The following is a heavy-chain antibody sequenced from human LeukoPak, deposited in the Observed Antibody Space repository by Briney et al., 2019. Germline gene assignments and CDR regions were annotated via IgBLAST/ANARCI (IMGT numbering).Heavy chain of an antibody. Sequence: HPGGPLTLSCAASGFPFSSYAMSGLRQSPGKGLEWVSAISGSGGSTYYADSVKGRFTISRDNSKNTLYLQMNSLRAEDTAVYYCAGHCSGGSCYWFDPWGQGTLVTVSS. J-gene: IGHJ5*02. CDR2: ISGSGGST. CDR1: GFPFSSYA. CDR3: AGHCSGGSCYWFDP. V-gene: IGHV3-23*01. D-gene: IGHD2-15*01.